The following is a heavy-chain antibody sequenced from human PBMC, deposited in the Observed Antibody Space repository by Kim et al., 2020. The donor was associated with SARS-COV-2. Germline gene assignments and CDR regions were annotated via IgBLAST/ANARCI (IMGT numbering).Heavy chain of an antibody. Sequence: STSDSPSPKSQVTISVDTAKNHFSRKLSSVTAADTAVYYCARDGLGVTDYWGQGTLVTVSS. J-gene: IGHJ4*02. CDR3: ARDGLGVTDY. D-gene: IGHD2-21*02. CDR2: ST. V-gene: IGHV4-34*09.